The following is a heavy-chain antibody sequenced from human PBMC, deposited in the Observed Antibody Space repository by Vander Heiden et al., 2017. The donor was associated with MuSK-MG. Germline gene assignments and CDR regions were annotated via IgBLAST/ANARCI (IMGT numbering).Heavy chain of an antibody. CDR1: GFTFSSYE. J-gene: IGHJ4*02. CDR2: ISSSGSTI. Sequence: EVQLVESGGGLVQPGGSLRLSCAASGFTFSSYEMNWVRQAPGKGLEWVSYISSSGSTIYYADSVKGRFTNSRDNAKNSLYLQMNSLRAEDTAVYYFAGRKWLGGFSDYWGEGTLVTVSS. D-gene: IGHD6-19*01. CDR3: AGRKWLGGFSDY. V-gene: IGHV3-48*03.